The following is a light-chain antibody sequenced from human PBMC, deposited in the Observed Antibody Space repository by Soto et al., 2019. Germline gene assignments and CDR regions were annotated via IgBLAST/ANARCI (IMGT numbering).Light chain of an antibody. CDR1: ESVSSW. Sequence: DLEMTQSPSTLSASVGDRVTITCRASESVSSWLAWYQQKPGIAPKLLIYHASSLRGGVPSRFSGSGSGTEFTLTISSLQPDDFASYYCQQYNSYPLTFGGGTKVDIK. CDR3: QQYNSYPLT. J-gene: IGKJ4*01. CDR2: HAS. V-gene: IGKV1-5*01.